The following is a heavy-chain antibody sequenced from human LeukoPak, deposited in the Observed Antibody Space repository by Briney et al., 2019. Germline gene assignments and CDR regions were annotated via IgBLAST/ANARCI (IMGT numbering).Heavy chain of an antibody. V-gene: IGHV3-48*03. J-gene: IGHJ4*02. CDR3: VRNTCYYDSSVYYHYYFDY. D-gene: IGHD3-22*01. Sequence: GGSLRLSCAVSGFTFSSYEMNWVRQAPGKGLEWISYISTSGSTIYYADSVKGRFTISRDNAKNSLYLQMNSLRAEDTAVYYCVRNTCYYDSSVYYHYYFDYWGQGTLVTVSS. CDR2: ISTSGSTI. CDR1: GFTFSSYE.